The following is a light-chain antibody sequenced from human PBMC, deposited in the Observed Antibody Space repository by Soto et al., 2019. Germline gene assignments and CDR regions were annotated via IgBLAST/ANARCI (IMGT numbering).Light chain of an antibody. J-gene: IGLJ2*01. Sequence: QSALTQPASVSGSPGQSITIPCTGTSSDVGGYNYVSWYQQHPGKAPKLMIYDVSNRPSGVSNRFSGSKSGNTASLTISGLQAEDEADYYCSSYTSSSTPYVVFGGGTKLTV. CDR1: SSDVGGYNY. CDR2: DVS. CDR3: SSYTSSSTPYVV. V-gene: IGLV2-14*01.